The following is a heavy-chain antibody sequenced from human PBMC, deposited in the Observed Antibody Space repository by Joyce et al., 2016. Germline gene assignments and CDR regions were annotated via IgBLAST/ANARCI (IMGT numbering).Heavy chain of an antibody. CDR2: MSGSGDST. CDR1: GFTFSSYA. Sequence: EVQLLESGGGLVQPGGSLRLSCAASGFTFSSYAMTWVRQAQGKGLEWVAGMSGSGDSTYYADSVKGRFTISRDNSKNTLYLQMNSLRAEDTAVYYCVKEEDIVVVPAASSYWGQGTLVTVSS. CDR3: VKEEDIVVVPAASSY. D-gene: IGHD2-2*01. V-gene: IGHV3-23*01. J-gene: IGHJ4*02.